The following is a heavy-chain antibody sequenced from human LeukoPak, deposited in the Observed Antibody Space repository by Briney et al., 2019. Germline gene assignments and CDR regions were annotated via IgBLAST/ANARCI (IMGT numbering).Heavy chain of an antibody. D-gene: IGHD1-7*01. CDR1: GYTFTSYD. CDR2: MNPNSGNT. Sequence: ASVKVSCKASGYTFTSYDINWVRQATGQGREWMGWMNPNSGNTGYAQKFQGRVTMTRNTSISTAYMELSSLRSEDTAVYYCARAPSITGTTPPGYWGQGTLVTVSS. J-gene: IGHJ4*02. CDR3: ARAPSITGTTPPGY. V-gene: IGHV1-8*01.